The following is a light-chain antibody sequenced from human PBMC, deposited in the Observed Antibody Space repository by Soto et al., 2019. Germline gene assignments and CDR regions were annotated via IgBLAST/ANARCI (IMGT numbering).Light chain of an antibody. V-gene: IGKV3-20*01. CDR3: QQCASSPET. J-gene: IGKJ1*01. Sequence: IGLNKSPGTLSLYPGQRATLSCRASQSISSSFLAWYQQKPGQAPRLLIYGASSRATGIPDRFSGSGSGTDFTLTISRLEPEDFAVYYCQQCASSPETFSQGT. CDR1: QSISSSF. CDR2: GAS.